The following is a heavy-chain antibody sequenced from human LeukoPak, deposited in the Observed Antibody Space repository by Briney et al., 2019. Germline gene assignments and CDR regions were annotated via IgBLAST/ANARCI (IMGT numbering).Heavy chain of an antibody. Sequence: SETLSLTCTVSGGSISSSSYYWGWIRQPPGKGLEWIGSIYYSGSTYYNPSLKSRVTISVDTSKNQFSLKLSSVTAADTAVYYCARRHEDIVVVPTLNHDDAFDIWGQGTMVTVSS. CDR1: GGSISSSSYY. CDR3: ARRHEDIVVVPTLNHDDAFDI. CDR2: IYYSGST. J-gene: IGHJ3*02. D-gene: IGHD2-15*01. V-gene: IGHV4-39*01.